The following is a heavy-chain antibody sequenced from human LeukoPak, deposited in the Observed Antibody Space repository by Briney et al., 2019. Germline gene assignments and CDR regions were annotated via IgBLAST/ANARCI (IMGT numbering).Heavy chain of an antibody. CDR1: GYTFGTHW. Sequence: ASVKVSCKASGYTFGTHWMHWVRQAPGQGLEWMGIINPSGDFRSYAQKFQGRVTVTRDMSTSTVYMELSSLRSEDTAVYYCARDLFGRGARTSYFDYWGQGTLVTVSS. CDR2: INPSGDFR. V-gene: IGHV1-46*01. D-gene: IGHD1-26*01. CDR3: ARDLFGRGARTSYFDY. J-gene: IGHJ4*02.